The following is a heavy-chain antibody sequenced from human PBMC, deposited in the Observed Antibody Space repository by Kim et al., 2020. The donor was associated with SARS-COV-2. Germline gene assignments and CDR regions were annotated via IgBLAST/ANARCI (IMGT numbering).Heavy chain of an antibody. D-gene: IGHD1-26*01. CDR1: GFTFSNAW. Sequence: GGSLRLSCAASGFTFSNAWMAWVRQAPGKGLEWVGRIKSKGDGGTTDYSAPVKGRFTISRDDSKNMVDLQMNSLKTEDTAVYYCTMGATALDYWGQGSLVTVSS. J-gene: IGHJ4*02. CDR3: TMGATALDY. CDR2: IKSKGDGGTT. V-gene: IGHV3-15*01.